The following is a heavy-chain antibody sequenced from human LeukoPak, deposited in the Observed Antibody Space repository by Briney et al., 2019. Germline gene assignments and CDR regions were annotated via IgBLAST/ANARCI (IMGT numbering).Heavy chain of an antibody. Sequence: ASVKVSCKASGYTFTGYYMHWVRQAPGQGLEWMGWINPNSGGTNYAQKFQGRVTMTRDTSVSTAYMELSRLRSDDTAVYYCARDQGQEWLRIEIDYYYYMDVWGKGTTVTVSS. CDR3: ARDQGQEWLRIEIDYYYYMDV. CDR2: INPNSGGT. V-gene: IGHV1-2*02. J-gene: IGHJ6*03. CDR1: GYTFTGYY. D-gene: IGHD5-12*01.